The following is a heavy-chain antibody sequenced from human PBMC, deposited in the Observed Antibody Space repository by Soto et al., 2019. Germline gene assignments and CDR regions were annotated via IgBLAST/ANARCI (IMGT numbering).Heavy chain of an antibody. D-gene: IGHD2-15*01. Sequence: PSETLSLTCTVSGVSINNYYWSWIRQPPGQGLEWSGYISYSGITNYSPSLKSRVTISADTSKNQFSLKLSSVTAADTAVYYCARTYCSGGSCYLAFDYWGQGTLVTVSS. CDR2: ISYSGIT. V-gene: IGHV4-59*01. CDR1: GVSINNYY. CDR3: ARTYCSGGSCYLAFDY. J-gene: IGHJ4*02.